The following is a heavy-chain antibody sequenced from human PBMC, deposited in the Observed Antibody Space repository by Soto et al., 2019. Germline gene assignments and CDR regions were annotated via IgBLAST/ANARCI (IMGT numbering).Heavy chain of an antibody. CDR2: ISAYNGNT. D-gene: IGHD3-22*01. CDR1: RDAFTCYS. J-gene: IGHJ5*02. CDR3: ARVKGSGYDNWFAP. Sequence: ASVKPSSKDSRDAFTCYSIWWLYHATGQGLEWMGWISAYNGNTNYAQKLQGRVTMTTDTSTSTAYMELRSLRSDDTAVYYCARVKGSGYDNWFAPLRNRNLVPGS. V-gene: IGHV1-18*01.